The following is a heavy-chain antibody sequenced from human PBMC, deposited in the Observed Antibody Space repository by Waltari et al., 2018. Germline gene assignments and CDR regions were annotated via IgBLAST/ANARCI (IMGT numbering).Heavy chain of an antibody. D-gene: IGHD2-21*01. V-gene: IGHV4-61*09. CDR3: ARSDVVVAPARNNYYFPMEV. CDR1: GDSISGSSY. Sequence: QLQLQQSGPGLVKPSQPLSLACSLSGDSISGSSYWNWVRQTAGEGLEWLGYIYSSGSTKYNPSLQSRATISIVNKTQFSLKLAAVTAADTAVYYCARSDVVVAPARNNYYFPMEVWGQGTTVTVSS. J-gene: IGHJ6*03. CDR2: IYSSGST.